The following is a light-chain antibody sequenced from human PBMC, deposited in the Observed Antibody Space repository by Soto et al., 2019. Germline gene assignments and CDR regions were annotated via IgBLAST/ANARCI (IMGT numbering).Light chain of an antibody. J-gene: IGKJ2*01. V-gene: IGKV1-5*03. CDR2: KAS. CDR1: QSISSW. Sequence: DIQMTQSPSTLSASVGDRVTITCRASQSISSWLAWYQQKPGKAPKLLIYKASTLKSGVPSRFSGSGSGTEFTLTISSLQPDDFATYYCQQHNSYPHTFGQGTKVDIK. CDR3: QQHNSYPHT.